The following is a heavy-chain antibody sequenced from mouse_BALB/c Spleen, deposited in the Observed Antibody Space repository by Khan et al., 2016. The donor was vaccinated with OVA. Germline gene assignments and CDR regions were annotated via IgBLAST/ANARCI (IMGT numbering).Heavy chain of an antibody. CDR3: ARHGYGKWDAMDH. CDR1: GFTFSDYY. Sequence: EVELVESGGGLVQPGGSLKLSCATSGFTFSDYYMYWFRQTPEKRLEWVAYISNGGGNTYYPDTVKGRFTISRDNAKNTLYLQMSRLKSEDTAMYYCARHGYGKWDAMDHWGQGTSVTVSS. CDR2: ISNGGGNT. D-gene: IGHD2-1*01. J-gene: IGHJ4*01. V-gene: IGHV5-12*02.